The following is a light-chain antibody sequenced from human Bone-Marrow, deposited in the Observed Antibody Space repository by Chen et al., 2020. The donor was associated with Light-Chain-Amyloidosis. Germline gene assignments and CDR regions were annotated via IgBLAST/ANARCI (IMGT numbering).Light chain of an antibody. CDR3: QSADSSGTYEVI. V-gene: IGLV3-25*03. Sequence: SYELPQPPSVSVSPGQTARFTGSGDDLPTKYAYWYQQKPGQAPVLVIHRDTERPSGISERFSGSSSGTTATLTISGVQAEDEADYHCQSADSSGTYEVIFGGGTKLTVL. CDR1: DLPTKY. CDR2: RDT. J-gene: IGLJ2*01.